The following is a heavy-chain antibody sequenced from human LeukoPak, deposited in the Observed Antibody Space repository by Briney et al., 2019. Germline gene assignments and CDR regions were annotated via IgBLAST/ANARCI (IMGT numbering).Heavy chain of an antibody. CDR3: ARGAYSSSWLNFDY. CDR2: ISYDGSDK. D-gene: IGHD6-13*01. Sequence: PATSLRLSCAPSGFTFSSYAMHWVRQAPGKGLEWVALISYDGSDKYYADSVKGRFTISRDNSKNTLYLQMNSLRAEDTAVYYCARGAYSSSWLNFDYWGQGTLVTVSS. CDR1: GFTFSSYA. V-gene: IGHV3-30*04. J-gene: IGHJ4*02.